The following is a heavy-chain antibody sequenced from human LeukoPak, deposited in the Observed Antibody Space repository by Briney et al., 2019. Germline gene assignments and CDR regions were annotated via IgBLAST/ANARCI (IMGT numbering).Heavy chain of an antibody. J-gene: IGHJ4*02. D-gene: IGHD1-26*01. V-gene: IGHV1-69*13. CDR2: IIPIFGTA. CDR3: ARGGYSGTFFDY. Sequence: SVKVSCKASGYIFTNYGISWVRQAPGQGLEWMGGIIPIFGTANYAQKFQGRVTITADESTSTAYMELSSLRSEDTAVYYCARGGYSGTFFDYWGQGTLVTVSS. CDR1: GYIFTNYG.